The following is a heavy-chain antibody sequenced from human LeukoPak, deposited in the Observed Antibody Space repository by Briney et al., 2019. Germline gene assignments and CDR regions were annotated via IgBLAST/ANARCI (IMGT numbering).Heavy chain of an antibody. CDR2: LAYDGTNE. V-gene: IGHV3-30*03. CDR1: GFTVSSNY. D-gene: IGHD3-10*01. Sequence: GGSLRLSCAASGFTVSSNYMSWVRQAPGKGLDWVALLAYDGTNEYYSGSVKGRFSISRDNYKNTVDLQMNSLRVDDTAVYYCARGGPLGDTNRFDFWGQGSLVTVSS. J-gene: IGHJ4*02. CDR3: ARGGPLGDTNRFDF.